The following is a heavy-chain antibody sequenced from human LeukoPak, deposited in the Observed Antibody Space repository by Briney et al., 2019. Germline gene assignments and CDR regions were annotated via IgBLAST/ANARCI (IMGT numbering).Heavy chain of an antibody. CDR2: IYHSGST. CDR1: GYSISSGYY. J-gene: IGHJ4*02. D-gene: IGHD6-19*01. V-gene: IGHV4-38-2*02. CDR3: ARDRAYSSGSLFDY. Sequence: SETLSLTCTVSGYSISSGYYWGWIRQPPGKGLEWIGSIYHSGSTYYNPSLKSRVTISVDTSKNQFSLKLSSVTAADTAVYYCARDRAYSSGSLFDYWGQGTLVTVSS.